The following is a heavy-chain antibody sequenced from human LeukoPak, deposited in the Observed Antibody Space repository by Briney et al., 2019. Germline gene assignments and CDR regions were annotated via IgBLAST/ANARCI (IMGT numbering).Heavy chain of an antibody. V-gene: IGHV4-59*01. CDR1: GGSISSYY. CDR2: IHFTGGT. J-gene: IGHJ4*02. Sequence: PSETLSLTCTVSGGSISSYYWSWIRQPPGKGLEWIGNIHFTGGTNYSPSLKSRVTISVDTSKNQFSLKLSSVTAADTAVYYCARWWSCGGDCFFLDCWGQGTLVTVSS. CDR3: ARWWSCGGDCFFLDC. D-gene: IGHD2-21*02.